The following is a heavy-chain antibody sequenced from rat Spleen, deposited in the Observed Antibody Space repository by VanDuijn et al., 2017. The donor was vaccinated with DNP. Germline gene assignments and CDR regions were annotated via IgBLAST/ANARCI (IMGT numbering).Heavy chain of an antibody. V-gene: IGHV5S10*01. CDR2: IIYDGSST. CDR3: ATSSYFGYDYGFAY. J-gene: IGHJ3*01. Sequence: QLVESGGGLVQPGNSLKLSCAASGFTFSDYAMAWVRQSPKKGLEWVATIIYDGSSTYYRDSVRGRFTISRDYARSTLYLQMDSLRSEDTATYYCATSSYFGYDYGFAYWGQGTLVTVSS. D-gene: IGHD1-7*01. CDR1: GFTFSDYA.